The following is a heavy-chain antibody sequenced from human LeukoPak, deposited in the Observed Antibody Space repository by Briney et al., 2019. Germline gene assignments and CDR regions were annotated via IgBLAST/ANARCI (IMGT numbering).Heavy chain of an antibody. D-gene: IGHD4-23*01. J-gene: IGHJ6*02. CDR3: ASSTVVTSYYYYGMDV. CDR2: IYPSGTT. Sequence: SETLSLTCTVSGGSISSGDYYWSWIRQPAEKGLEWIGRIYPSGTTNYNPSLKSRVTISIDTSKNQFSLKLSSVTAADTAVYYCASSTVVTSYYYYGMDVWGQGTTVTVSS. V-gene: IGHV4-61*02. CDR1: GGSISSGDYY.